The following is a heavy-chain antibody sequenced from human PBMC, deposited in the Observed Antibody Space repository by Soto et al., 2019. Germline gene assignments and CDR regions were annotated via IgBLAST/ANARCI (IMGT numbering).Heavy chain of an antibody. CDR2: VYQSGRT. J-gene: IGHJ4*02. D-gene: IGHD5-12*01. CDR3: ARGQSIVAAIDYFDY. CDR1: GAYASSAGYS. V-gene: IGHV4-30-4*07. Sequence: SETLSLTCSVSGAYASSAGYSWSWIRQPPGKGLEWIGYVYQSGRTYGSVTTSYNPSLKSRVTISVDRSTNQFSLKLISVTAADTAVYFCARGQSIVAAIDYFDYWGQGSLVTVSS.